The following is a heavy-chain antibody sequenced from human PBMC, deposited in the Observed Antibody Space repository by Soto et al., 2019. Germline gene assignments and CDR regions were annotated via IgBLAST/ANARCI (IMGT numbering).Heavy chain of an antibody. D-gene: IGHD2-2*01. Sequence: QVQLVQSGAEVKQPGASVKVSCKASGYTFTSYGISWVRQAPGQGLEWMGWISAYNGNTNYAQKLQGRVTMTTDTSTSTAYMELRSLRSDDTAVYYCAREGVVVVPAAVNYYYYGMDVWGQGTTVTVSS. J-gene: IGHJ6*02. CDR1: GYTFTSYG. CDR3: AREGVVVVPAAVNYYYYGMDV. CDR2: ISAYNGNT. V-gene: IGHV1-18*04.